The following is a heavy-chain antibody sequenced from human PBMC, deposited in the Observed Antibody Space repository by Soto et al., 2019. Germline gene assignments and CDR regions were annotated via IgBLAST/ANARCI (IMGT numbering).Heavy chain of an antibody. CDR1: GDSISTNY. D-gene: IGHD1-1*01. V-gene: IGHV4-59*01. CDR3: ARGEGTTGTTPFDY. Sequence: HVQLQESGPGLVKPSETPSLTCTVSGDSISTNYWSWVRQPPGKGLEWIGYIYYSGSTNYNPSLKSRVSISLDTSKNQFSLKVSSVTAADKAVYYCARGEGTTGTTPFDYWGLGALVTVSS. CDR2: IYYSGST. J-gene: IGHJ4*02.